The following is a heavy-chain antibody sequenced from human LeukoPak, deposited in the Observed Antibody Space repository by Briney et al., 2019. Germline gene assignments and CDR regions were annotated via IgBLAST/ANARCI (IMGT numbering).Heavy chain of an antibody. Sequence: SETLSLTCPVSGGSISKSSYYWGGIRQPPGKALEGIGSIYYSGSTYYTPSLKSRVTISVDTPQNQFSLKLGSVTAADTAVYYCARHIPNWSGYYRYYFDSWGQGTLVTVSS. J-gene: IGHJ4*02. CDR3: ARHIPNWSGYYRYYFDS. V-gene: IGHV4-39*01. CDR2: IYYSGST. CDR1: GGSISKSSYY. D-gene: IGHD3-3*01.